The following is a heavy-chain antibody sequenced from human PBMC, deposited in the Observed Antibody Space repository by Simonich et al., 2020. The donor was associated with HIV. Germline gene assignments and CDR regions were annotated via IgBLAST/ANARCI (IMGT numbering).Heavy chain of an antibody. J-gene: IGHJ4*02. D-gene: IGHD3-3*01. V-gene: IGHV3-23*01. Sequence: EVQLLESGGGLVQPGGSLRLSCAASGFTFSSYAMSLVRQAPGKGLKWVSAIRGSGSSTDYANSVKGRLTISRDNSKNTRYLQMNSLRAEDTAVYYCAKDRYYNFWSGYYDYWGQGTLVTVSS. CDR1: GFTFSSYA. CDR3: AKDRYYNFWSGYYDY. CDR2: IRGSGSST.